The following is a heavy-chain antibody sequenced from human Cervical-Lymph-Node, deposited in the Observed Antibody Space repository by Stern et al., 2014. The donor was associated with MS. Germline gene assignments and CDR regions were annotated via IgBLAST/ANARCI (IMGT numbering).Heavy chain of an antibody. Sequence: QLQLQESGPGLVKPSETLSLTCTVSGGSISSNSYYWGWIRQPPGKGLEWIGSIYYSESTYYNPSLKSRVTIYVDTPTHQFSLKLSSVTAADTAVYYCASIMPAAGLPSQFDYWGQGTLVTVSS. CDR2: IYYSEST. D-gene: IGHD6-13*01. J-gene: IGHJ4*01. CDR3: ASIMPAAGLPSQFDY. CDR1: GGSISSNSYY. V-gene: IGHV4-39*01.